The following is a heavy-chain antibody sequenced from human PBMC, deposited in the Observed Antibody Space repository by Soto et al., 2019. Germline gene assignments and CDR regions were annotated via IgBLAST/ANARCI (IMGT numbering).Heavy chain of an antibody. CDR1: GGSISSGDYY. CDR3: AREHEYPEYYFDY. J-gene: IGHJ4*02. V-gene: IGHV4-30-4*01. Sequence: SETLSLTCTVSGGSISSGDYYWSWIRQPPGKGLEWIGYIYYSGSTYYNPSLKSRVTISVDTSKNQFSLKLSSVTAADTAVYYCAREHEYPEYYFDYWGQGTLVTVSS. CDR2: IYYSGST. D-gene: IGHD3-10*01.